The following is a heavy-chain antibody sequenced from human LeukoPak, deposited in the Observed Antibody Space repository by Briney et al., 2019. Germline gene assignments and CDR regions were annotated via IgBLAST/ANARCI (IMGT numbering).Heavy chain of an antibody. CDR3: ARALDYGDYEVAFDI. J-gene: IGHJ3*02. Sequence: VASVKVSCKASGYTFTSYGISWVRQAPGQGLEWMGWISAYNGNTNYAQKLQGRVTMTTDTSTSTAYMELRSLRSDDTAVYYCARALDYGDYEVAFDIWGQGTMVTVSS. CDR2: ISAYNGNT. V-gene: IGHV1-18*01. D-gene: IGHD4-17*01. CDR1: GYTFTSYG.